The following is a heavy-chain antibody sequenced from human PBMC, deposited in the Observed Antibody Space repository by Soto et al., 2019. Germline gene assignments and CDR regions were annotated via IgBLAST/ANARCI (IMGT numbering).Heavy chain of an antibody. CDR3: ARQVWVDNYYYYYGMDV. D-gene: IGHD3-16*01. Sequence: LGESLKISCKGSGYSFTSYWISWVRQMPGKGLEWMGRIDPSDSYTNYSPSFQGHVTISADKSISTAYLQWSSLKASDTAMYYCARQVWVDNYYYYYGMDVWGQGTTVTVSS. V-gene: IGHV5-10-1*01. CDR1: GYSFTSYW. J-gene: IGHJ6*02. CDR2: IDPSDSYT.